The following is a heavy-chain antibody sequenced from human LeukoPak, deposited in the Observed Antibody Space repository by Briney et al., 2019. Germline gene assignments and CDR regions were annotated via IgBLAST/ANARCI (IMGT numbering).Heavy chain of an antibody. J-gene: IGHJ4*02. CDR2: ISNDGADK. CDR3: ARDTPYCSSTSCYDDLDY. V-gene: IGHV3-30-3*01. CDR1: EFTFTNYG. Sequence: GGSLRLSCAASEFTFTNYGMHWVRQAPGKGLEWVAVISNDGADKYYADSVKGRFSISRNNSENTLYLQMNSLRPEDTAVYYCARDTPYCSSTSCYDDLDYWGQGTLVTVSS. D-gene: IGHD2-2*01.